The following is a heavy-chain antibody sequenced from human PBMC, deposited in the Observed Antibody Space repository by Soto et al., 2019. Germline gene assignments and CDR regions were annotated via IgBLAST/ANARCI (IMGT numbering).Heavy chain of an antibody. J-gene: IGHJ6*02. CDR2: IYYSGST. Sequence: SETLSLTCTVSGGSISGYYWSWIRQPPGKGLEWIGYIYYSGSTNYNPSLKSRVTISVDTSKNQFSLKLSSVTAADTAVYYCAREILAARQGHYYYGMDVWGQGTTVTVSS. V-gene: IGHV4-59*01. CDR1: GGSISGYY. D-gene: IGHD6-6*01. CDR3: AREILAARQGHYYYGMDV.